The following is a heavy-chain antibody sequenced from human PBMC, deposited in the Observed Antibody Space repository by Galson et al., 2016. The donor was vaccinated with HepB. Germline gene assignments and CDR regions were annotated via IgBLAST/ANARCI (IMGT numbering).Heavy chain of an antibody. CDR3: ARDEWQLGPWYYSMDV. Sequence: SLRLSCAASGFSVSSSYMSWVRQAPGKGLEWVSVIYPGGTTYLADSVKGRFTISRDNSNNMVHLQMNSLRVEDTAVYFCARDEWQLGPWYYSMDVWDQGTTVTVSS. CDR1: GFSVSSSY. CDR2: IYPGGTT. V-gene: IGHV3-66*01. J-gene: IGHJ6*02. D-gene: IGHD4-23*01.